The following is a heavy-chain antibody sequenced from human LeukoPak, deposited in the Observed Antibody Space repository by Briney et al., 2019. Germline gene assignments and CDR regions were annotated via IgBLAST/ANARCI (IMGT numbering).Heavy chain of an antibody. D-gene: IGHD4-17*01. Sequence: SGPTLVNPTQTLTLTCTFSGFSLSTSGVGVGWIRQPPGKALEWLALIYWDDDKRYSPSLKSRLTITKDTSKNQVVLTMTNMDPVDTATYYCAHFRPGYRDRYGDYCDYWGQGALVTVSS. J-gene: IGHJ4*02. CDR3: AHFRPGYRDRYGDYCDY. CDR2: IYWDDDK. V-gene: IGHV2-5*02. CDR1: GFSLSTSGVG.